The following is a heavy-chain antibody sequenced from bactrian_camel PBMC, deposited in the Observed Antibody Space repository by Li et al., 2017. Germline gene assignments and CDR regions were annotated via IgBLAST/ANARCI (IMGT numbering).Heavy chain of an antibody. J-gene: IGHJ4*01. Sequence: HVQLVESGGGLVQPGGSLRLSCAASPFTTFSSYYMRWARQVPGKGLEWVASIYSDARTTYIAGSVLGRFTISRDNAKNTLYLQLNSLKTEGTAMYYCSNGNGNPKGQGTQVTVS. V-gene: IGHV3S5*01. CDR2: IYSDARTT. D-gene: IGHD3*01. CDR1: PFTTFSSYY.